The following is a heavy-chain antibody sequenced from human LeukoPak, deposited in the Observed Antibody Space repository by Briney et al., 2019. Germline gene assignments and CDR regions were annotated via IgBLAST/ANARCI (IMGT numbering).Heavy chain of an antibody. Sequence: SETLSLTCTVSGGSISSSRYYWGWIRQPPGKGLEWIGSIYYSGSTYYNPSLKSRVTISVDTSKNQFSLKLSSVTAADTAVYYCARPLHNMFYAFHIWGQGTMVTVSS. D-gene: IGHD3-10*02. V-gene: IGHV4-39*01. CDR2: IYYSGST. J-gene: IGHJ3*02. CDR3: ARPLHNMFYAFHI. CDR1: GGSISSSRYY.